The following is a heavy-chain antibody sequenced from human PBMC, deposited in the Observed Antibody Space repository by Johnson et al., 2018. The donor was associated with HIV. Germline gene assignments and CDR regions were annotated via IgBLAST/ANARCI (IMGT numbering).Heavy chain of an antibody. CDR3: AVGLNTDAFDI. Sequence: QVQLVESGGGLVQPGGSLRLSCAASGFTVSSNYMSWIRQAPGKGLEWVSYISSSGSTIYYADSVKGRFTISRENAKNSLYLQMNSLRAEDTAVYYCAVGLNTDAFDIWGQGTMVTVSS. J-gene: IGHJ3*02. D-gene: IGHD3/OR15-3a*01. CDR2: ISSSGSTI. V-gene: IGHV3-11*04. CDR1: GFTVSSNY.